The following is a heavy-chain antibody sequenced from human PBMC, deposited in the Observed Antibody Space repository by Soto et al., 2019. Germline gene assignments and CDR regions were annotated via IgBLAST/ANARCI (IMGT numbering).Heavy chain of an antibody. V-gene: IGHV3-23*01. CDR1: GFTFSSYA. Sequence: EVQLLESGGGLVQPGGSLRLSCAASGFTFSSYAMSWVRQAPGKGLEWVSAISGSGGSTYYADSVKGRFTISRDNSKNTRYVQRNSLSAEDTAVYYCAKARYSNFHFDYGGQGTLVTVSS. CDR3: AKARYSNFHFDY. CDR2: ISGSGGST. D-gene: IGHD4-4*01. J-gene: IGHJ4*02.